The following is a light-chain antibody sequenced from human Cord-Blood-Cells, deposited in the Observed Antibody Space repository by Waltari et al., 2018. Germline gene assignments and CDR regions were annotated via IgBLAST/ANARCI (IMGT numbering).Light chain of an antibody. Sequence: DIKLTQSPSFLPAFVEDRVNITCRASQGISSYLAWYQQKPGKAPKLLIYAASTLQSGVPSRFSGSGSGTEFTLTISSLQPEDFATYYCQQRNSYPFTFGPGTKVDIK. J-gene: IGKJ3*01. V-gene: IGKV1-9*01. CDR1: QGISSY. CDR3: QQRNSYPFT. CDR2: AAS.